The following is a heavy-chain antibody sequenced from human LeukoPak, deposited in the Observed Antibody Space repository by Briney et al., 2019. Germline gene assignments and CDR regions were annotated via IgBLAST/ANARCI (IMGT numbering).Heavy chain of an antibody. CDR3: ARQGDSTTY. D-gene: IGHD2/OR15-2a*01. Sequence: SETLSLTCTVSGGFISSGGYYWSWIRQPPGKGLEWIGSIYYSGSTYYNPSLKSRVTISVDTSKNQFSLKLSSVTAADTAVYYCARQGDSTTYWGQGTLVTVSS. CDR1: GGFISSGGYY. J-gene: IGHJ4*02. CDR2: IYYSGST. V-gene: IGHV4-39*01.